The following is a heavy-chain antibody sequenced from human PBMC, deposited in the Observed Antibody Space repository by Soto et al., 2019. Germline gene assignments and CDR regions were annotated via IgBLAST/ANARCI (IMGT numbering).Heavy chain of an antibody. Sequence: QVQLVQSGAEVRKPGASVNISCRASGFSFSDNLINWVRQAPGQSLEWMGWINLDNGNKRYSQTFQGRVTISRHSSASIAYVEVSDLTSEDTAVYYCARDILSVGPRANDAFDVWGQGTMVTVSS. J-gene: IGHJ3*01. V-gene: IGHV1-3*01. D-gene: IGHD2-8*02. CDR2: INLDNGNK. CDR3: ARDILSVGPRANDAFDV. CDR1: GFSFSDNL.